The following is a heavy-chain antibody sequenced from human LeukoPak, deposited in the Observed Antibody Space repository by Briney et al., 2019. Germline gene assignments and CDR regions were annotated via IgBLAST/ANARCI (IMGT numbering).Heavy chain of an antibody. CDR2: IIPLFGTV. CDR1: GGTFNNFA. D-gene: IGHD4-17*01. J-gene: IGHJ6*03. V-gene: IGHV1-69*01. CDR3: AKDLIPYGSYYYYMDV. Sequence: SVNVSCKASGGTFNNFAVSWVRQAPGQGLEWMGGIIPLFGTVNYAQNFQGRVTITADESTSTGYMEVRSLRSDDTAVYYCAKDLIPYGSYYYYMDVWGKGTTVTVSS.